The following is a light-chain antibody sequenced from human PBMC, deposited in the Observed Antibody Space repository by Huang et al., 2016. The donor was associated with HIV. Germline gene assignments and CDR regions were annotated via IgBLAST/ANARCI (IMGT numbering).Light chain of an antibody. CDR2: ATS. V-gene: IGKV1-39*01. Sequence: DIQMTQSPSFLSASVGDRVTITCRASQSIDTFLNWYQHKPGRAPRLLIYATSSLQSGVPSRFTGGGSGTHFTLTINNLQPEDFATYYCQQSHTGPRTFGQGTKLEIK. J-gene: IGKJ2*01. CDR3: QQSHTGPRT. CDR1: QSIDTF.